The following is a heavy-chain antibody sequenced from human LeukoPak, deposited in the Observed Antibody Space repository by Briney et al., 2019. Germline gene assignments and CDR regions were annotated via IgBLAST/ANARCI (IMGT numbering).Heavy chain of an antibody. V-gene: IGHV3-74*01. J-gene: IGHJ4*02. CDR2: INTDGSST. CDR1: GFTFSTYW. D-gene: IGHD3-22*01. CDR3: ARIFRDDGSGYRYFDY. Sequence: PGGSLRLSCAASGFTFSTYWMHWVRQAPGKGLVWVSNINTDGSSTNYADSVKGRFTISRDNAKNTLYLQINSLRAEDTAVYFCARIFRDDGSGYRYFDYWGQGTLVTVSS.